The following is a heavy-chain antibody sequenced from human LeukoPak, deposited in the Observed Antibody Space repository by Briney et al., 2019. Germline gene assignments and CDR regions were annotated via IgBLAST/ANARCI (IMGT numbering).Heavy chain of an antibody. J-gene: IGHJ4*02. CDR1: GFPFKGYW. CDR3: ARDGGELWPLDE. Sequence: PGGSLRLSCVASGFPFKGYWMTWVRQSPGKGLDWVANIKPDGSETNYLDSVKGRFTISRDNARDSLFLEMNNLRVDDPAVYYCARDGGELWPLDEWGQGILVTVSS. D-gene: IGHD3-10*01. V-gene: IGHV3-7*01. CDR2: IKPDGSET.